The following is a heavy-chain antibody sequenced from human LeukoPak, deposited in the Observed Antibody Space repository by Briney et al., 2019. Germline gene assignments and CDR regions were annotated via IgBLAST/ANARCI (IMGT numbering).Heavy chain of an antibody. J-gene: IGHJ6*02. Sequence: GASVKVSCKASGYTFTSYAMHWVRQAPGQRLEWMGWINAGNGNTKYSQKFQGRVTITRDTSASTAYMELSSLRSEDTAVYYCARDRRVGGRLITMVREVMGYYYGMDVWGQGTTVTVSS. CDR2: INAGNGNT. D-gene: IGHD3-10*01. CDR1: GYTFTSYA. CDR3: ARDRRVGGRLITMVREVMGYYYGMDV. V-gene: IGHV1-3*01.